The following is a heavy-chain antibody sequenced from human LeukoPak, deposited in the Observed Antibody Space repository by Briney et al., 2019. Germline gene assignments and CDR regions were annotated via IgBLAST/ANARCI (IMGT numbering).Heavy chain of an antibody. CDR2: IIPIFGTA. CDR1: GGTFSSYA. CDR3: ARASGFDP. Sequence: SVKVSCKASGGTFSSYAISWVRQAPGQGLEWMGGIIPIFGTANYAQKFQGRVTMTRNTSISTAYMELSSLRSEDTAVYYCARASGFDPWGQGTLVTVSS. V-gene: IGHV1-69*05. J-gene: IGHJ5*02.